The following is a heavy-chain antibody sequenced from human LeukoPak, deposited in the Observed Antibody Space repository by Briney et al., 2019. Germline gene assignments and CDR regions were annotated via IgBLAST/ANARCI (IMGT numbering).Heavy chain of an antibody. CDR2: IYYSGST. D-gene: IGHD3-22*01. CDR3: ARTYYYDSSGYYYFDY. Sequence: SETLSFTCTVSGGSVSSGSYYWSWIRQPPGKGLEWIGYIYYSGSTNYNPSLKSRVTISVDTSKNQFSLKLSSVTAADTAVYYCARTYYYDSSGYYYFDYWGQGTLVTVSS. V-gene: IGHV4-61*01. J-gene: IGHJ4*02. CDR1: GGSVSSGSYY.